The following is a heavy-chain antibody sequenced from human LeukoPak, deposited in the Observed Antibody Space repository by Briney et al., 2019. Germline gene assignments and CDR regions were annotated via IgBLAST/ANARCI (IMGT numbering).Heavy chain of an antibody. D-gene: IGHD3-10*01. J-gene: IGHJ4*02. CDR2: IKSDGSST. CDR3: AKDQGFAIHDY. V-gene: IGHV3-74*01. CDR1: GFTFSSYW. Sequence: GGSLRLSCAASGFTFSSYWMHWVRQAPGKGLVWVSRIKSDGSSTSYADSVKGRFTISRDNSKNTLYLQMNSLRAEDTAVYYCAKDQGFAIHDYWGQGTLVTVSS.